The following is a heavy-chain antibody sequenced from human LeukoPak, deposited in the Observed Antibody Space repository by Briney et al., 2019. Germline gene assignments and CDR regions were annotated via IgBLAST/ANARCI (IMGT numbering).Heavy chain of an antibody. CDR1: GYTFTSHD. CDR3: ARVDCGGGSCYLQPDWFDP. D-gene: IGHD2-15*01. V-gene: IGHV1-8*01. Sequence: ASVKVSCKASGYTFTSHDINWVRQAAGQGLEWMGWMNPNSGHTGYAQKFQGRVTITRNTSISTAYMELTSLRSEDTAVYYRARVDCGGGSCYLQPDWFDPWGQGTLVTVSS. J-gene: IGHJ5*02. CDR2: MNPNSGHT.